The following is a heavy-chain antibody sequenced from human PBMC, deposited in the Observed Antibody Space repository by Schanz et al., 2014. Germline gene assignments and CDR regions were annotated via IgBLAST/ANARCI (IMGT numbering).Heavy chain of an antibody. J-gene: IGHJ5*02. CDR1: GFTFSRFA. V-gene: IGHV3-64D*06. CDR3: VKDPGRSSSNSNWFDP. D-gene: IGHD2-2*01. CDR2: INSIGANT. Sequence: EVDLVESGGGLVQPGGSLRLSCSASGFTFSRFAMHWVRQAPGKGLEYVSVINSIGANTYYTDSVKGRFTISRDNSKTTVYLQMSSLRAEDTDVYYCVKDPGRSSSNSNWFDPWGQGTLVTVSS.